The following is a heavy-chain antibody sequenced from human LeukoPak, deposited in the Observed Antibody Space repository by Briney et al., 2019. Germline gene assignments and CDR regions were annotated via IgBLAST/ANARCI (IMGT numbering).Heavy chain of an antibody. V-gene: IGHV3-48*01. D-gene: IGHD3-9*01. Sequence: GGSLRLSCAASGFTFSSYSMTWVRQSPGMGLEWISYIWDSGTPIYYADSVKGRFTISRDNANNLVYLQMNSVRAEDTAVYYCARDSWLDVWGQGTMVTVSS. CDR2: IWDSGTPI. CDR1: GFTFSSYS. CDR3: ARDSWLDV. J-gene: IGHJ3*01.